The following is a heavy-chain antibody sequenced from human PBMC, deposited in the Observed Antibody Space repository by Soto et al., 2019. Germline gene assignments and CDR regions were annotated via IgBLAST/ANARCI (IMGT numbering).Heavy chain of an antibody. CDR3: ATEGTTVTHDY. CDR1: GGSFSGYY. V-gene: IGHV4-34*01. D-gene: IGHD4-17*01. CDR2: INHSGST. J-gene: IGHJ4*02. Sequence: SETLSLTCAVYGGSFSGYYWSWIRQPPGKGLEWIGEINHSGSTNYNPSLKSRVTISVDTSKNQFSLKLSSVTAADTAVYYCATEGTTVTHDYWGQGTLVTVSS.